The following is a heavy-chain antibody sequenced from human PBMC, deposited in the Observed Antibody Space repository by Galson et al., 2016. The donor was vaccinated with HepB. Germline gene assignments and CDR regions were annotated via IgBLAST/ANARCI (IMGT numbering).Heavy chain of an antibody. CDR1: GLTVSSSY. V-gene: IGHV3-53*01. Sequence: LRLSCAASGLTVSSSYISWVRQAPGKGLEWVSILYSGGGSTHYADYVKGRFAISRDNSKNTLYLQMNSLRAEDTAVYFCARVYDGSGFLSRGWYFDLWGRGTLVTVSS. J-gene: IGHJ2*01. D-gene: IGHD3-22*01. CDR3: ARVYDGSGFLSRGWYFDL. CDR2: LYSGGGST.